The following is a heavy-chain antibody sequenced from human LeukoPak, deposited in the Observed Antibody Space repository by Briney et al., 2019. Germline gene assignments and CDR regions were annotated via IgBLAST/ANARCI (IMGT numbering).Heavy chain of an antibody. V-gene: IGHV3-7*01. D-gene: IGHD4-11*01. CDR3: AREGGYSE. CDR1: GFTVSSNY. Sequence: GGSLRLSCAASGFTVSSNYMSWVRQAPGKGLEWVANIKQDGSEKYYVDSVKGRFTISRDNAKNSLYLQMNSLRAEDTAVYYCAREGGYSEWGQGTLVTVSS. J-gene: IGHJ4*02. CDR2: IKQDGSEK.